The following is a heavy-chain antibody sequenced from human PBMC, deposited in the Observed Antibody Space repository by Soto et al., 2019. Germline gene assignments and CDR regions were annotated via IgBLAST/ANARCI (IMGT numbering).Heavy chain of an antibody. CDR2: IKSKTDGGTT. Sequence: GGSLRLSCAASGFTFSNAWMSWVRQAPGKGLEWVGRIKSKTDGGTTDYAAPVKGRFTISRDDSKNTLYLQMNSLKTEDTAVYYCTTGDLYCSGGSCYYYYYMDVWGKGTTVTVSS. V-gene: IGHV3-15*01. D-gene: IGHD2-15*01. CDR1: GFTFSNAW. J-gene: IGHJ6*03. CDR3: TTGDLYCSGGSCYYYYYMDV.